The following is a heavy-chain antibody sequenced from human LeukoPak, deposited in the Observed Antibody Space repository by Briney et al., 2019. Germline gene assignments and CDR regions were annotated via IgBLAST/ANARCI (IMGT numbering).Heavy chain of an antibody. J-gene: IGHJ4*02. CDR1: EFTFSSYS. CDR3: ARGSTCFDY. CDR2: ISGSGSYI. V-gene: IGHV3-21*01. Sequence: GGSLRLSCAVSEFTFSSYSMNWVRQAPGKGLEWVSSISGSGSYIYYADSVKGRFTHSRDNAKSSLSLQMNSLRAEDTAVYYCARGSTCFDYWGQGALVTVSS.